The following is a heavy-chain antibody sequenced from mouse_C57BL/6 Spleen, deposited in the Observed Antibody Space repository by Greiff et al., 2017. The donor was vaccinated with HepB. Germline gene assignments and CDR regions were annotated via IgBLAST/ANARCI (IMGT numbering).Heavy chain of an antibody. CDR2: INPSSGYT. CDR3: ARRSFLDSSGGNYFDY. Sequence: VQLQQSGAELAKPGASVKLSCKASGYTFTSYWMHWVKQRPGQGLEWIGYINPSSGYTKYNQKFKDKATLTADKSSSTAYMQLSSLTYEDAAVYYCARRSFLDSSGGNYFDYWGQGTTLTVSS. J-gene: IGHJ2*01. V-gene: IGHV1-7*01. D-gene: IGHD3-2*02. CDR1: GYTFTSYW.